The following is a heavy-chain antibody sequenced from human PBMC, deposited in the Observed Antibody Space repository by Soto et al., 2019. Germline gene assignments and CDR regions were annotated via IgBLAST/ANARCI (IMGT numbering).Heavy chain of an antibody. D-gene: IGHD6-13*01. Sequence: GGSLRLSCTGSGFDFGDYYMSWIRQAPGKGLEWVSYIDSGDGTTYYTDSVKGRFTISRDNAKKTVYLQMSSLRVEDTALYSCVRPYYSSSWFPFDRWGQGTLVTVSS. CDR1: GFDFGDYY. CDR3: VRPYYSSSWFPFDR. CDR2: IDSGDGTT. J-gene: IGHJ4*02. V-gene: IGHV3-11*01.